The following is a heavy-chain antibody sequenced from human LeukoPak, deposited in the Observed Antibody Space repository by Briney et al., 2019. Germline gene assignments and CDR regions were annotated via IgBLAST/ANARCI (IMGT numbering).Heavy chain of an antibody. D-gene: IGHD3-22*01. V-gene: IGHV3-7*03. CDR1: GLTFSSYW. CDR3: AKGPYYDSSGYYL. Sequence: PGGSLRLSCAASGLTFSSYWMSWVRQAPGKGLEWVANIKQDGSEKYYVDSVNGRFTISRDNAKNSLYLQMNSLRAEDTAVYYCAKGPYYDSSGYYLWGQGTLVTVSS. J-gene: IGHJ4*02. CDR2: IKQDGSEK.